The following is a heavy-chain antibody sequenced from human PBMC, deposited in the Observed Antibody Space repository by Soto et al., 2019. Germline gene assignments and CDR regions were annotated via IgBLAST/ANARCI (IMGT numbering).Heavy chain of an antibody. CDR2: IDWDDDK. CDR3: ARISGSNYPFDY. J-gene: IGHJ4*02. Sequence: SGPTLVNPTQTLTLTCTFSGFSLSTSGMCVSWIRQPPGKALEWLALIDWDDDKYYGTSLKTRLTISKDTSKNQVVLTMTNMDPVDTATYYCARISGSNYPFDYWGQGTLVTVSS. D-gene: IGHD1-26*01. V-gene: IGHV2-70*01. CDR1: GFSLSTSGMC.